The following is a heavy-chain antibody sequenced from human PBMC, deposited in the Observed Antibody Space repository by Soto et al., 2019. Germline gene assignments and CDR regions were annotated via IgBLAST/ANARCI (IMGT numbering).Heavy chain of an antibody. J-gene: IGHJ2*01. D-gene: IGHD4-4*01. CDR3: ARKVQVPVTINRWSFDF. CDR2: IHSTGST. Sequence: PSETLSLTCSVSGASISNYYWSWVRQPPGKGLEWMGYIHSTGSTIYNPSLRTRVTMLVDTSKGQFSLKLNSVTAADTAVYYCARKVQVPVTINRWSFDFWGHGALVTVSS. V-gene: IGHV4-59*01. CDR1: GASISNYY.